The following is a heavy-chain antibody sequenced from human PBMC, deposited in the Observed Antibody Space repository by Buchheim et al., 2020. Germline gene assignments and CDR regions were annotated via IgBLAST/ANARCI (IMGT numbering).Heavy chain of an antibody. CDR1: GGSISSSY. CDR2: IYTSGTT. D-gene: IGHD2-21*01. J-gene: IGHJ4*02. V-gene: IGHV4-4*07. Sequence: QVHLQESGPGLVKPSETLSLTCTVSGGSISSSYWSWIRQPAGRGLEWIGRIYTSGTTYYNPSLNRRVTMSVDTSKNQFSLKLSSVTAADTAVYYCAGEFAPGLYYFDCWGQGTL. CDR3: AGEFAPGLYYFDC.